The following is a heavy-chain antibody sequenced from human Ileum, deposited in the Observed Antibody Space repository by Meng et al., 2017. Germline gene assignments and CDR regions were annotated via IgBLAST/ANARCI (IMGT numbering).Heavy chain of an antibody. D-gene: IGHD1-26*01. CDR3: ARTPLYSGSYYFDP. CDR1: GDSVSSDNYY. J-gene: IGHJ4*02. Sequence: QGHLQGSGPGLVRPSETLSLTCTVSGDSVSSDNYYWSWIRQPPGKGLEWIGYVYYSGHTDCNPSLKSRLSISIDTSKNHFSLKLSSVTAADTAVYYCARTPLYSGSYYFDPWGQGALVTVSS. V-gene: IGHV4-61*03. CDR2: VYYSGHT.